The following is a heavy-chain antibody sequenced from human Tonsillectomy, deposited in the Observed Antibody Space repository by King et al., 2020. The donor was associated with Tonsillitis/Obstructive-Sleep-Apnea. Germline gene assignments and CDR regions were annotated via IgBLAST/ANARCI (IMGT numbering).Heavy chain of an antibody. V-gene: IGHV3-21*01. CDR1: GFTFSSYS. CDR2: ISSSSSYM. D-gene: IGHD2-15*01. Sequence: VQLVESGGGLVKPGGSLRLSCAASGFTFSSYSMNWVRQAPGKGLEWVSSISSSSSYMYYAESVKGRFTISRDNAKNSLYLQMNSLRAEDTAVYYCARDQGYCSGGSCYPYYFDYWGQGTLVTVSS. CDR3: ARDQGYCSGGSCYPYYFDY. J-gene: IGHJ4*02.